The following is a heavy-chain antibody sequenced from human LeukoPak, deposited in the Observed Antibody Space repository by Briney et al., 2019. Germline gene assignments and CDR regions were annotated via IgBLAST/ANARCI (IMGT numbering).Heavy chain of an antibody. Sequence: SGTLSLTCAVSGGSISSSNWWSWVRQPPGKGLEWIGEIYHSGSTNYNPSLKSRVTISVDTSKNQFSLKLSSVTAADTAVYYCARGGFVPAARYDSWGQGTLVIVSS. J-gene: IGHJ4*02. CDR3: ARGGFVPAARYDS. CDR1: GGSISSSNW. V-gene: IGHV4-4*02. CDR2: IYHSGST. D-gene: IGHD2-2*01.